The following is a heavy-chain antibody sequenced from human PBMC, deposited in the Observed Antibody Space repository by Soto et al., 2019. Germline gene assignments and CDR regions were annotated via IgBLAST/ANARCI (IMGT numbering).Heavy chain of an antibody. D-gene: IGHD3-3*01. CDR3: ARVGITIFGVVRFYWFDP. CDR2: IYYSGST. CDR1: GGSISSSSYY. J-gene: IGHJ5*02. V-gene: IGHV4-39*01. Sequence: SETLSLTCTVSGGSISSSSYYWGWIRQPPGKGLEWIGSIYYSGSTYYNPSLKSRVTISVDTSKNQFSLKLISVTAADTAVYYCARVGITIFGVVRFYWFDPWGQGTLVTVSS.